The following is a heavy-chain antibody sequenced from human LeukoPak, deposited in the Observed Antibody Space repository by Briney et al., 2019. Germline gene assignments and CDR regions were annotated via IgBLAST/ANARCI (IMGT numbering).Heavy chain of an antibody. CDR2: ISYDGSNK. CDR3: ARDNSYGLDV. V-gene: IGHV3-30*03. CDR1: GFTFSSYG. J-gene: IGHJ6*04. Sequence: GGSLRLSCAASGFTFSSYGMHWVRQAPGKGLEWVAVISYDGSNKYYADSVKGRFTISKDIAKNTLYLQMNSLRAEDTAVYHCARDNSYGLDVWGKGTTVTVSS.